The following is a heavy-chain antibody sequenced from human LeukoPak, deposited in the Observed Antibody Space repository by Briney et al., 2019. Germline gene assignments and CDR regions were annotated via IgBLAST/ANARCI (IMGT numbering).Heavy chain of an antibody. CDR3: ATLYYDILTGSWLDP. J-gene: IGHJ5*02. V-gene: IGHV1-2*06. Sequence: ASVKVSCKASGYTFTGYYMHWVRQAPGLGLEWMGRINPNSGGTNYAQKFQGRVTMTRDTSISTAYMELSRLRSDDTAVYYCATLYYDILTGSWLDPWGQGTLVTVSS. CDR2: INPNSGGT. CDR1: GYTFTGYY. D-gene: IGHD3-9*01.